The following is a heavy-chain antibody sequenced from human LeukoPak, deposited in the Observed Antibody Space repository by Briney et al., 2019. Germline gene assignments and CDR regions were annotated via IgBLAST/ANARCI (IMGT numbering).Heavy chain of an antibody. V-gene: IGHV4-31*03. CDR3: ARERMAPPVRYFDY. D-gene: IGHD1-1*01. CDR2: IYYSGST. CDR1: GGSISSGGYY. Sequence: SETLSLTCTVSGGSISSGGYYWSWIRQHPGKGLEWIGYIYYSGSTYYNPSLKSRVTISVDTSKNQFSLKLSSVTAADTAVYYCARERMAPPVRYFDYWGQGTLVTVSS. J-gene: IGHJ4*02.